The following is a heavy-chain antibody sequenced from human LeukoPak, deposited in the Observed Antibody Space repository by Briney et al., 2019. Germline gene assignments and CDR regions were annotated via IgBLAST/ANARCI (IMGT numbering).Heavy chain of an antibody. CDR1: GFTFDDYA. J-gene: IGHJ4*02. CDR3: AKDGADYYDSSGYYWD. CDR2: ISWNSGSI. Sequence: PGGSLRLSCAASGFTFDDYAMHWVRQAPGKGLEWASGISWNSGSIGYADSVKGRFTISRDNAKNSLYLQMNSLRAEDTALYYCAKDGADYYDSSGYYWDWGQGTLVTVSS. D-gene: IGHD3-22*01. V-gene: IGHV3-9*01.